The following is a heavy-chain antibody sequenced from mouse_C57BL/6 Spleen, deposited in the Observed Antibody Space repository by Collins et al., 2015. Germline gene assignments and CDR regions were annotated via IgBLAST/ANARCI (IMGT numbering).Heavy chain of an antibody. CDR1: GYAFSTYW. D-gene: IGHD2-3*01. J-gene: IGHJ2*01. Sequence: QVQLQQSGAELVKPGASVKISCKASGYAFSTYWMNWVKQRPGEGLEWIGQIYPGDGDTSYNGKFKDKATLTADKSSSTAYMHLSSPTSEDSAVYFCARGIFDGYLYYFDFWGQGTTLTVSS. CDR3: ARGIFDGYLYYFDF. CDR2: IYPGDGDT. V-gene: IGHV1-80*01.